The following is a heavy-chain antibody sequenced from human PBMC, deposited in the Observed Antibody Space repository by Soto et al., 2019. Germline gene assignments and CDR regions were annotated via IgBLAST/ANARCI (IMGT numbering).Heavy chain of an antibody. D-gene: IGHD3-9*01. CDR2: IIHSEST. CDR1: GGSFSAYY. J-gene: IGHJ4*02. Sequence: SETLSLTCAVYGGSFSAYYWSWVRQPPGKGLEWIGEIIHSESTKYNPSLKSRVTISIDMSKNQFSLRLSSVTAADTALYYCARTTAVPNTLRSRYFFDFWGQGTLVTVSS. V-gene: IGHV4-34*12. CDR3: ARTTAVPNTLRSRYFFDF.